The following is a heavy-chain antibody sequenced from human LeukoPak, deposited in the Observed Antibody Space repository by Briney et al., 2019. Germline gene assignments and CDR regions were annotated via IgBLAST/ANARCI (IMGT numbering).Heavy chain of an antibody. CDR1: GFTVSSNY. D-gene: IGHD1-26*01. J-gene: IGHJ3*02. V-gene: IGHV3-21*01. CDR2: ISSSSSYI. CDR3: ARGELADAFDI. Sequence: PGGSLRLSCAASGFTVSSNYMSWVRQAPGKGLEWVSSISSSSSYIYYADSVKGRFTISRDNAKNSLYLQMNSLRAEDTAVYYCARGELADAFDIWGQGTMVTVSS.